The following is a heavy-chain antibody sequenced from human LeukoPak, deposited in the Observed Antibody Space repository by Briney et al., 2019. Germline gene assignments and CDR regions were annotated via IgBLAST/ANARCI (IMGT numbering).Heavy chain of an antibody. D-gene: IGHD6-6*01. CDR1: GGTFSSYA. CDR2: IIPIFGTA. Sequence: GASVKVSCKASGGTFSSYAISWVRQAPGQGLEWMGGIIPIFGTANYAQKFQGRVTITTDESTSTAYMELSSLRSEDTAVYYCASSEYSSSSWIYYYYYMDVWGKGTTVTVSS. V-gene: IGHV1-69*05. CDR3: ASSEYSSSSWIYYYYYMDV. J-gene: IGHJ6*03.